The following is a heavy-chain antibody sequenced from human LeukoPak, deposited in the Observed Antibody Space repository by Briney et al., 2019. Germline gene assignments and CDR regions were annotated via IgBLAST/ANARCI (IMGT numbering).Heavy chain of an antibody. D-gene: IGHD6-13*01. Sequence: SGGSLRLSCAASGFTVSSNYMSWVRQAPGKGLEWVSVIYSGGSTYYADSVKGRFTISRDNSKNTLYLQMNSLRAEDTAVYYCANHGRSSWDFDYWGQGTLVTVSS. J-gene: IGHJ4*02. V-gene: IGHV3-53*01. CDR3: ANHGRSSWDFDY. CDR2: IYSGGST. CDR1: GFTVSSNY.